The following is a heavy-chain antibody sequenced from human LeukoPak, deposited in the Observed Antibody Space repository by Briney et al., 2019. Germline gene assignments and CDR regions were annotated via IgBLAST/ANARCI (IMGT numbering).Heavy chain of an antibody. D-gene: IGHD3-16*01. CDR1: GVSISSTSYY. CDR2: IYYSGNT. V-gene: IGHV4-39*07. Sequence: SETLSLTCTVSGVSISSTSYYWGWIRQPPGKGLEWIGNIYYSGNTYYNPSLKTRVTISVDTSKNQFSLKLSSVTAADTAVYYCARDWTGGVSWFDPWGQGTLVTVSS. CDR3: ARDWTGGVSWFDP. J-gene: IGHJ5*02.